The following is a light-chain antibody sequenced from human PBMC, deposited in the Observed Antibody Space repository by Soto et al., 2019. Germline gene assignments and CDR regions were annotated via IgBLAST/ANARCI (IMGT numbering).Light chain of an antibody. CDR2: LVS. J-gene: IGKJ4*01. Sequence: DIVMTQSPLSLPVTPGEPASISCRSSQSLLHSNGYNYLDWYLQKPGQSPQLLIYLVSNRSSGVQKRFSGSGSSTDFTLKISIVEAEDVVFYYFMQALQPPTFGGGTKVEIK. CDR3: MQALQPPT. CDR1: QSLLHSNGYNY. V-gene: IGKV2-28*01.